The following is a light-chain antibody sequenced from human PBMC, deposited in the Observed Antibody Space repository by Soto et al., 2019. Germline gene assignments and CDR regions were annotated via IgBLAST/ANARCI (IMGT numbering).Light chain of an antibody. J-gene: IGLJ1*01. V-gene: IGLV2-14*03. CDR2: EVT. CDR3: SSSTSTSSLVV. CDR1: SSDVGGYTY. Sequence: QSVLTQPASVSGSPGQSITISCTGTSSDVGGYTYVSWYQRYPGKAPQLIIYEVTNRPSGISNRFSGSKSGNTASLTISGLQGDDEATYYCSSSTSTSSLVVFGVGTKVTVL.